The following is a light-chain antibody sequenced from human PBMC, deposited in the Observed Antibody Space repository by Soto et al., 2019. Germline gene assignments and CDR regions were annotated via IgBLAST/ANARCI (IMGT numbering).Light chain of an antibody. CDR2: RNN. CDR3: AAWDDSLSGVV. Sequence: QSVLTQPPSASGTPGQRVTISCSGSSSNIGRSYVFWYKQLPGTAPRLLIYRNNQRPSGVPDRFAGSKSGTGASLAISGLRSDAEAVYYCAAWDDSLSGVVFGGGTKLTVL. V-gene: IGLV1-47*01. CDR1: SSNIGRSY. J-gene: IGLJ2*01.